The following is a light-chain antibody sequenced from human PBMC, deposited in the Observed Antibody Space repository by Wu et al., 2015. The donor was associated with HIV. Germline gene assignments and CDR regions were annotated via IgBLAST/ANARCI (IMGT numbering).Light chain of an antibody. Sequence: EIVLTQSPGTLSLSPGERATLSCRASQTIINNYLAWYQQKPGQAPRILIYSASSRASGIPDRFSGSGSGTDFTLTISRLEPEDFAVYYCQQRSNWPPGLTFGGGTRVDIK. J-gene: IGKJ4*01. CDR1: QTIINNY. CDR2: SAS. CDR3: QQRSNWPPGLT. V-gene: IGKV3D-20*02.